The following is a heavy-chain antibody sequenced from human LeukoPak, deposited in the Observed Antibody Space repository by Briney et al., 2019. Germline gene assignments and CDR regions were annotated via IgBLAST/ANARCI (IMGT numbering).Heavy chain of an antibody. V-gene: IGHV4-30-4*01. CDR3: ARDPLSQSIAVAGGIAVGY. Sequence: SETLSLTCTVSGGSISSGDYYWSWIRQPPGKGLEWIGYIYYSGSTYYNPSLKSRVTISVDTSKNQFSLKLSSVTAADTAVYYCARDPLSQSIAVAGGIAVGYWGQGTLVTVSS. J-gene: IGHJ4*02. CDR1: GGSISSGDYY. D-gene: IGHD6-19*01. CDR2: IYYSGST.